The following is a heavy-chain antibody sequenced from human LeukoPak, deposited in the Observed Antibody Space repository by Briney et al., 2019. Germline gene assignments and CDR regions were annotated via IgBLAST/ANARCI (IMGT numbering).Heavy chain of an antibody. V-gene: IGHV3-21*01. Sequence: GGSLRLSCAASGFTFSSYSMNWVRQAPGKGLEWVSSISSSSSYIYYADSVKGRFTISRDNAKNSLYLQMNSLRAEDTAVYYCANRWTGTTIGQQDYWGQGTLVTVSS. CDR1: GFTFSSYS. J-gene: IGHJ4*02. CDR2: ISSSSSYI. D-gene: IGHD1-1*01. CDR3: ANRWTGTTIGQQDY.